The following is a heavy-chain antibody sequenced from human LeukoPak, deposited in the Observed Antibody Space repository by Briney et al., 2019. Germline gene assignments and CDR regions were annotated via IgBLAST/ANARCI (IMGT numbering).Heavy chain of an antibody. Sequence: GASVKVSCKASGYTFTGYYMHWVRQAPGQGLEWMGRINPNSGNTNYAQKLQGRVTMTTDTSTSTAYMELRSLRSDDTAAYYCARTAAAGPAPGDYWGQGTLVTVSS. CDR2: INPNSGNT. CDR1: GYTFTGYY. J-gene: IGHJ4*02. V-gene: IGHV1-2*06. D-gene: IGHD6-13*01. CDR3: ARTAAAGPAPGDY.